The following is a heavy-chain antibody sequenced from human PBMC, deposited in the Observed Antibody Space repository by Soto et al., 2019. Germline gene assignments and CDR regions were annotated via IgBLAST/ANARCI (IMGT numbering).Heavy chain of an antibody. J-gene: IGHJ6*03. CDR3: TRPGSSSWYTYYYYYMDV. CDR1: GFTFGDYA. CDR2: IRSKAYGGTT. D-gene: IGHD6-13*01. V-gene: IGHV3-49*03. Sequence: GSLRLSCTASGFTFGDYAMSWFRQAPGKGLEWVGFIRSKAYGGTTEYAASVKGRFTISRDDSKSIAYLQMNSLKTEDTAVYYCTRPGSSSWYTYYYYYMDVWGKGTTVTVSS.